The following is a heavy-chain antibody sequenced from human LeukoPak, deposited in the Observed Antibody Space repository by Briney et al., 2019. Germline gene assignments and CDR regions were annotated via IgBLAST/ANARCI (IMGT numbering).Heavy chain of an antibody. CDR3: GRRPAGTRTFDY. CDR1: GYSFTSYW. CDR2: IYGADYTT. J-gene: IGHJ4*02. D-gene: IGHD1-7*01. V-gene: IGHV5-51*01. Sequence: GESLKISCKGSGYSFTSYWIGWVRQMPGKGLEWMGVIYGADYTTIYSPPFHGQITISADKSISTAYLQWTSLKASDTAMYYCGRRPAGTRTFDYWGQGALVTVSS.